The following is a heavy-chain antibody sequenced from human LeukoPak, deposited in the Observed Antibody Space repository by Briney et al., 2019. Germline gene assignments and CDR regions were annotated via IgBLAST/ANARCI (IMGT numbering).Heavy chain of an antibody. CDR1: GYTFTGYY. V-gene: IGHV1-2*04. Sequence: GASVKVSCKASGYTFTGYYMHWVRQAPGQGLEWMGWINPNSGGTNYAQKFQGWVTMTRDTSISTAYMELSRLRSDDTAVYYCARMGTGSWTRVGYGTDVWGQGTTVTVSS. J-gene: IGHJ6*02. D-gene: IGHD6-13*01. CDR3: ARMGTGSWTRVGYGTDV. CDR2: INPNSGGT.